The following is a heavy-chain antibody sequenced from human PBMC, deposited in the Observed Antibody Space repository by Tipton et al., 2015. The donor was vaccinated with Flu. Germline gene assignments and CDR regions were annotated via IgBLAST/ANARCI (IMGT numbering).Heavy chain of an antibody. V-gene: IGHV3-66*01. CDR3: ARYIWSVGYFDY. Sequence: SLRLSCAASGFSVSDNYMTWVRQAPGKGLECVSRIYRGGTTDYADSVKGRFTISRDNAENSLYLQMNSLRADDTAVYHCARYIWSVGYFDYWGQGTLVTVSS. D-gene: IGHD1-1*01. CDR1: GFSVSDNY. J-gene: IGHJ4*02. CDR2: IYRGGTT.